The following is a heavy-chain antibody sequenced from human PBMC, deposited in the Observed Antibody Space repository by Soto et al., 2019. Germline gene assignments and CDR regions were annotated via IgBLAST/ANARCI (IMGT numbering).Heavy chain of an antibody. J-gene: IGHJ3*02. CDR2: IYYSGST. CDR1: GGSISSYY. D-gene: IGHD3-22*01. V-gene: IGHV4-59*12. Sequence: SETLSLTCTVSGGSISSYYWSWIRQPPGKGLEWIGYIYYSGSTNYNPSLKSRVTISVDTSKNQFSLKLSSVTAADTAVYYCARVYYYDSSGPVDAFDIWGQGTMVTVSS. CDR3: ARVYYYDSSGPVDAFDI.